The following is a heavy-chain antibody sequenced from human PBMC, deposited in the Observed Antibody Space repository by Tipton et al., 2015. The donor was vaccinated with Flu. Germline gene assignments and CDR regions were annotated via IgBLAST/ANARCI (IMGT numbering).Heavy chain of an antibody. CDR3: ARGDGYNFDY. D-gene: IGHD5-24*01. CDR2: IYHSGST. Sequence: LRLSYTVSGYSISSGFYWGWIRQPPGKGLEWIGNIYHSGSTFYSPSLKSRVTISVDTSKNQFSLKLSYVTAADTAVYYCARGDGYNFDYWGQGTLVTVSS. CDR1: GYSISSGFY. J-gene: IGHJ4*02. V-gene: IGHV4-38-2*02.